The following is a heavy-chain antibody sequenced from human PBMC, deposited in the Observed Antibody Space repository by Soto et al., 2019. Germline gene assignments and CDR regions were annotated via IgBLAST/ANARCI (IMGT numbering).Heavy chain of an antibody. D-gene: IGHD4-17*01. V-gene: IGHV1-69*13. Sequence: GASVKVSCKASGGTFSSYAISWVRQAPGQGLEWMGGIIPIFGTANYAQKFQGRVTITADESTSTAYMELSSLRSEDTAVYYCARAKKETDYGDNNWFDPWGQGTLVTVS. CDR3: ARAKKETDYGDNNWFDP. J-gene: IGHJ5*02. CDR2: IIPIFGTA. CDR1: GGTFSSYA.